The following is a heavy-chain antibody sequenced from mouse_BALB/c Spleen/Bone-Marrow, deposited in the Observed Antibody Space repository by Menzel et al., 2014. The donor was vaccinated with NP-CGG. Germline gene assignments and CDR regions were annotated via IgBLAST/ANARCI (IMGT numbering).Heavy chain of an antibody. Sequence: VQLKESGGGLVQPGGSLKLSCAASGFDFSRFWMSWVRQAPGKGLKWIGEINPDSSTINYTPSLKDKFIISRVNAKNTLYLQKSKVRSEDTALYYCTRLHYYGYSAYWGQGTLVTVST. CDR1: GFDFSRFW. D-gene: IGHD1-2*01. V-gene: IGHV4-1*02. CDR2: INPDSSTI. J-gene: IGHJ3*01. CDR3: TRLHYYGYSAY.